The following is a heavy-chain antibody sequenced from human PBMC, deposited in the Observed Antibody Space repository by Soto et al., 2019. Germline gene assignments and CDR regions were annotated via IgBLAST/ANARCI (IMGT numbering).Heavy chain of an antibody. CDR3: AKDWRPFYDSSGHDY. D-gene: IGHD3-22*01. J-gene: IGHJ4*02. CDR1: GFTFDDYA. CDR2: ISWNSGSI. Sequence: PGGSLRLSCAASGFTFDDYAMHWVRQAPGKGLEWVSGISWNSGSIGYADSVKGRFTISRDNAKNSLYLQMNSLRAEDTALYYCAKDWRPFYDSSGHDYWGQGTLVTVSS. V-gene: IGHV3-9*01.